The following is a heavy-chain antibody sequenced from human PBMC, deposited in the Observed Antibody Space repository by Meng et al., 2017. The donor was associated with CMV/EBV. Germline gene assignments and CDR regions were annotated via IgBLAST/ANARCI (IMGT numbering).Heavy chain of an antibody. CDR1: GGSVSSGSYY. V-gene: IGHV4-61*01. Sequence: SETLSLTCTVSGGSVSSGSYYWSWIRQPPGKGLEWIGYIYYSGSTNYNPSLKSRVTISVDTSKNQFSLKLSSVTAADTAVYYCARWAHSSSRFDYWGQGTLVTVSS. D-gene: IGHD6-13*01. J-gene: IGHJ4*02. CDR2: IYYSGST. CDR3: ARWAHSSSRFDY.